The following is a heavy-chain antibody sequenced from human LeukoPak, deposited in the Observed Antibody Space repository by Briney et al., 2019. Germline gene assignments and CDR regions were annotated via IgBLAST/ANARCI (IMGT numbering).Heavy chain of an antibody. Sequence: GGSLRLSCVASGFNFNNYSLNWVRQAPGKGLEWVSYIGSSGLIIYYADSVKGRLTISRDNAKNSLFLQMSSLRAEDTAVYYCARGISAVVPRAFDLWGQGTMVTVSS. CDR3: ARGISAVVPRAFDL. CDR2: IGSSGLII. J-gene: IGHJ3*01. CDR1: GFNFNNYS. D-gene: IGHD2-15*01. V-gene: IGHV3-48*04.